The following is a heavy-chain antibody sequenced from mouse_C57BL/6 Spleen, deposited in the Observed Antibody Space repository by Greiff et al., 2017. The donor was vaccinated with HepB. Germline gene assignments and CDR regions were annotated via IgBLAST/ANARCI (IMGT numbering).Heavy chain of an antibody. CDR2: INPGSGGT. CDR3: ASGDSSGYSAY. CDR1: GYAFTNYL. V-gene: IGHV1-54*01. Sequence: VKLQESGAELVRPGTSVKVSCKASGYAFTNYLIEWVKQRPGQGLEWIGVINPGSGGTNYNEKFKGKATLTADKSSSTAYMQLSSLTSEDSAVYVCASGDSSGYSAYWGQGTLVTVSA. D-gene: IGHD3-2*02. J-gene: IGHJ3*01.